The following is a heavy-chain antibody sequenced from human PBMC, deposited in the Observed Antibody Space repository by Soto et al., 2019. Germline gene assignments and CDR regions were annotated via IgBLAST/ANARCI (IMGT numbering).Heavy chain of an antibody. CDR3: ARKEGSSSLYYYYYGMDV. V-gene: IGHV3-74*01. J-gene: IGHJ6*02. CDR1: GFTFSSYW. D-gene: IGHD6-6*01. CDR2: INSDGSST. Sequence: LRLSCAASGFTFSSYWMHWVRQAPGKGLVWVSRINSDGSSTSYADSVKGRFTISRDNAKNTLYLQMNSLRAEDTAVYYCARKEGSSSLYYYYYGMDVWGQGTTVTVSS.